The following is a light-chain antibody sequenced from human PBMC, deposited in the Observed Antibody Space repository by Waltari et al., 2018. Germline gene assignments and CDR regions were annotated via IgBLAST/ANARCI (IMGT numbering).Light chain of an antibody. CDR2: KDR. V-gene: IGLV3-10*01. CDR3: YSTDSSGNHRV. Sequence: SYELTQPPSVSVSPGQTARITCSGDALPKKYAYWYQQKSGQAPVLVSNKDREPPAGIPERFSGSSSGKMATLTISGAQVEDEADYYCYSTDSSGNHRVFGGGTKLTVL. J-gene: IGLJ3*02. CDR1: ALPKKY.